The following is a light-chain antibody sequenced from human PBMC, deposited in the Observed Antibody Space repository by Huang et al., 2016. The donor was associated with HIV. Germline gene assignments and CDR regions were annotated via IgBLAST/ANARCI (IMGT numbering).Light chain of an antibody. J-gene: IGKJ2*01. Sequence: DIQMTQSPSSLSASVGDRVTITCRASQDISAYLAWFQQKPGKAPKSLSFATSTLHSGVPSRFIGSGSVTAFTLTINNLQPEDFATYYCQQYSDYPRTFGQGTKLDIK. CDR2: ATS. CDR1: QDISAY. V-gene: IGKV1-16*01. CDR3: QQYSDYPRT.